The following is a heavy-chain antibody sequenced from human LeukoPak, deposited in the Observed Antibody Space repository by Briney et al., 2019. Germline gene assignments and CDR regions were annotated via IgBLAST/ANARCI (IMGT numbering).Heavy chain of an antibody. CDR1: GYTFTSYG. V-gene: IGHV1-18*01. Sequence: ASVKVSCKASGYTFTSYGISWVRQAPGQGLEWMGWISAYNGNTNYAQKLQGRVTMTTDTSTSTAYMELRSLRSDDTAVYYCARDGLKGTGTTYNWFDPWGQGTLVTVSS. CDR2: ISAYNGNT. J-gene: IGHJ5*02. D-gene: IGHD1-1*01. CDR3: ARDGLKGTGTTYNWFDP.